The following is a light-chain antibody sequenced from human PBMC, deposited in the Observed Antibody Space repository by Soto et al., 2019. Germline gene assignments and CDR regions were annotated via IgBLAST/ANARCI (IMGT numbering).Light chain of an antibody. CDR1: QPLDSM. CDR2: SAS. V-gene: IGKV3-15*01. CDR3: QQYKDWPTT. Sequence: IVLTQSPATLSVSPGERATLSCWASQPLDSMVAWYQQKSGQAPRLLIYSASARATGVPARFSGYGSGTDFTLTISSLQSEDLGVYYCQQYKDWPTTFGQGTKVEV. J-gene: IGKJ1*01.